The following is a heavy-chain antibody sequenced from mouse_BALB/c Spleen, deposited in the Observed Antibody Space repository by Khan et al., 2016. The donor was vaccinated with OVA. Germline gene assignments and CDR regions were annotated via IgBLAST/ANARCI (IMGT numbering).Heavy chain of an antibody. V-gene: IGHV3-2*02. CDR1: GYSITSDYA. D-gene: IGHD2-3*01. CDR3: ARDGSRYNYAMDY. CDR2: ISSSGST. J-gene: IGHJ4*01. Sequence: EVQLVESGPGLVKPSQSLSLTCTVTGYSITSDYAWNWIRQFPGNKLEWMGFISSSGSTNYNPAFKSRISFTRDTSKNQFFLQLNSVTTEDTATYYCARDGSRYNYAMDYWGQGTSVTVSA.